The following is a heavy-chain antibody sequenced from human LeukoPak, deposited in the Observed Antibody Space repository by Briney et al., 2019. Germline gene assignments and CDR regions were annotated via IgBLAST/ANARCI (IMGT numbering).Heavy chain of an antibody. CDR1: GFTFSSYS. CDR3: ASPYYYHSSGYSPFDY. V-gene: IGHV3-21*01. CDR2: ISSSSSYI. Sequence: PGGSLRLSCAASGFTFSSYSMNWVLQAPGKGLEWVSSISSSSSYIYYADSVKGRFTISRDNAKNSLYLQMISLRAEDSDVSYCASPYYYHSSGYSPFDYWGRGTLVTVAS. J-gene: IGHJ4*02. D-gene: IGHD3-22*01.